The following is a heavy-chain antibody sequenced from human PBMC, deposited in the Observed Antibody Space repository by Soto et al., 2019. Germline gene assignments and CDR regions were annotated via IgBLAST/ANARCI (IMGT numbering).Heavy chain of an antibody. D-gene: IGHD1-26*01. Sequence: ASVKVSCKASGYTFTGYYMHWVRQAPGQGLEWMGWINPNSGGTNYAQKFQGRVTVTADESTSTAHMELSSLRSEDTAVYYCARGWETVGTTTPFAYWGQGTLVTVSS. V-gene: IGHV1-2*02. J-gene: IGHJ4*02. CDR3: ARGWETVGTTTPFAY. CDR2: INPNSGGT. CDR1: GYTFTGYY.